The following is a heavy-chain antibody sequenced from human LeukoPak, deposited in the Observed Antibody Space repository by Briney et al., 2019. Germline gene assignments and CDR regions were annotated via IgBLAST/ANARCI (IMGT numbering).Heavy chain of an antibody. Sequence: GGSLRLSCAASGFTFSAYAMHWVRQAPGKGLEWVAVIWHDGSNENYADSVKGRFNISRDGSKNTVDLQINSLGDEDTAVYYCARDGYGHGSLDYWGQGTLVSVSS. CDR1: GFTFSAYA. J-gene: IGHJ4*02. V-gene: IGHV3-33*01. CDR2: IWHDGSNE. D-gene: IGHD2-2*03. CDR3: ARDGYGHGSLDY.